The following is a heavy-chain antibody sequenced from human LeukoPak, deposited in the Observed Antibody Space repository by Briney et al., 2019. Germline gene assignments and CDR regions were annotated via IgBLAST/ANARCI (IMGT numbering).Heavy chain of an antibody. CDR3: AKGRTVTHFDY. V-gene: IGHV3-30*04. Sequence: PGGSLRLSCAASGFTFSTYAMHWVRQAPGKGLEWVAVISYDGSNKYYADSVKGRFTISRDNSRNTLYLQMNSLRAEDTAVYYCAKGRTVTHFDYWGQGTLVTVSS. CDR1: GFTFSTYA. CDR2: ISYDGSNK. J-gene: IGHJ4*02. D-gene: IGHD4-17*01.